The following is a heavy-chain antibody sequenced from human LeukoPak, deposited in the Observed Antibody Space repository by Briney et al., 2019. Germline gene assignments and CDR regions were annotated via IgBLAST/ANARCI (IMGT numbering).Heavy chain of an antibody. J-gene: IGHJ3*02. CDR2: IYYSGST. CDR3: ASVGDYGGNGDAFDI. D-gene: IGHD4-23*01. CDR1: GGSISRYY. Sequence: SETLSLTCTVSGGSISRYYWSCIRQPPGKGLEWLGYIYYSGSTNYNPSLKSRVIISVDTSKTQFSQKLSSVTAADTAVYYCASVGDYGGNGDAFDIWGQGTMVTVSS. V-gene: IGHV4-59*01.